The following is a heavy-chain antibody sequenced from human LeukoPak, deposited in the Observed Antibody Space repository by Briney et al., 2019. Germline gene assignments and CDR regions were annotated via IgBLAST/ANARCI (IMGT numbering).Heavy chain of an antibody. Sequence: WASVKVSCKASGFTFSNSAVQWVRQARGQRLEWIGWIVVGSGKTIYAQKFQQRVTIARDVSTNTAYMELNSLRSEDTAAYYCAADIVGSQLHWGQGTVVTVSS. V-gene: IGHV1-58*01. J-gene: IGHJ4*02. CDR3: AADIVGSQLH. CDR2: IVVGSGKT. D-gene: IGHD2-21*01. CDR1: GFTFSNSA.